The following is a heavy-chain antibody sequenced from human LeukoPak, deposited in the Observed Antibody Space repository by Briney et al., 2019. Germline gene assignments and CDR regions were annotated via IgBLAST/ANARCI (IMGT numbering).Heavy chain of an antibody. V-gene: IGHV3-33*01. D-gene: IGHD3-22*01. CDR3: ARAEGYYDSSGNDAFDI. Sequence: GGSLRLSCAASGFTFSSYGMHWVRQAPGKGLEWVAVIWYHGSNKYYADSVKGRFTISRDNSKNTLYLQMNSLRAEDTAVYYCARAEGYYDSSGNDAFDIWGQGTMVTVSS. J-gene: IGHJ3*02. CDR2: IWYHGSNK. CDR1: GFTFSSYG.